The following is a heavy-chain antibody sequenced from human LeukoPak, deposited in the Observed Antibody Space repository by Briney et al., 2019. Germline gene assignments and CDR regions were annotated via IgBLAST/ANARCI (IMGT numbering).Heavy chain of an antibody. Sequence: GASVKVSCKASGYTFTSYAMHWVRQAPGQRLEWMGWINAGNGNTKYSQEFQGRVTMTRDMSTSTVYMELSSLRSEDTAVYYCARTGDCSGGSCYDYYYYYMDVWGQGTLVTVSS. J-gene: IGHJ6*03. V-gene: IGHV1-3*03. CDR2: INAGNGNT. CDR3: ARTGDCSGGSCYDYYYYYMDV. D-gene: IGHD2-15*01. CDR1: GYTFTSYA.